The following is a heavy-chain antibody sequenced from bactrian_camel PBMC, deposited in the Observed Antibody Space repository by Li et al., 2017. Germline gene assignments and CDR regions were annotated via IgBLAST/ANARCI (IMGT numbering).Heavy chain of an antibody. J-gene: IGHJ4*01. Sequence: HVQLVESGGGSVETGGSLTLSCTGSGISLSSAFCVGWFRQAPGKGLEWVSTVNSGSGGSSTYYADSVKGRFTISRDNAKTTLYLQLNSQKIEDTAMYYCTKGMYDSWLSDFWGQGTQVTVS. CDR3: TKGMYDSWLSDF. CDR2: VNSGSGGSST. D-gene: IGHD1*01. CDR1: GISLSSAFC. V-gene: IGHV3S1*01.